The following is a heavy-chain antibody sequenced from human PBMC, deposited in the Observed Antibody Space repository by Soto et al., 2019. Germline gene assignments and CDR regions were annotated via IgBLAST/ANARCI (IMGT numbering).Heavy chain of an antibody. V-gene: IGHV1-69*08. CDR1: GDTFSSYA. D-gene: IGHD2-21*01. CDR2: IITVLGTT. J-gene: IGHJ6*02. Sequence: QVQLVQSGAELKKTGSSVKVSCRASGDTFSSYAVNWVRQAPGRGLEWMGRIITVLGTTDYAQKFKGRVTVTAEKTTNTVYMELSSLRSEDTAVYYCARRRYCGYDCYHKHYYGMDVWAQGTTVTVAS. CDR3: ARRRYCGYDCYHKHYYGMDV.